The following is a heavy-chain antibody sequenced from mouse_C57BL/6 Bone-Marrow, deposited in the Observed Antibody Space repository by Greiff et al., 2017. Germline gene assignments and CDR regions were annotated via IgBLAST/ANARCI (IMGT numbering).Heavy chain of an antibody. CDR1: GYSITSGYY. CDR2: ISYDGSN. V-gene: IGHV3-6*01. Sequence: ESGPGLVKPSQSLSLTCSVTGYSITSGYYWNWIRQFPGNKLEWMGYISYDGSNNYNPSLKNRISITRDTSKNQFFLKLNSVTTEDTATYYCARDGYYGAWFAYWGQGTLVTVSA. CDR3: ARDGYYGAWFAY. D-gene: IGHD2-3*01. J-gene: IGHJ3*01.